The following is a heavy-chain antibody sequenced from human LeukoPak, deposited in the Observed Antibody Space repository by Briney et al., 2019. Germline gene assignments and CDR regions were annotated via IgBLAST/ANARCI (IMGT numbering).Heavy chain of an antibody. D-gene: IGHD3-10*01. V-gene: IGHV3-66*02. CDR1: GFPFSSTY. Sequence: PGGSLRLSCAASGFPFSSTYMSWVRQAPGKGLEWVTVIYTGGETLYADSVKGRFTISRDNSKNTLYLQMNSLRAEDTAVYYCAKGLLWSTYGMDVWGQGTTVTVSS. CDR3: AKGLLWSTYGMDV. J-gene: IGHJ6*02. CDR2: IYTGGET.